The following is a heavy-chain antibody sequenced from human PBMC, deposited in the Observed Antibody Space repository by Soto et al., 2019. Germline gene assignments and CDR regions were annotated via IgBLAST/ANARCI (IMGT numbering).Heavy chain of an antibody. CDR1: GFTFDDYT. D-gene: IGHD1-1*01. J-gene: IGHJ6*02. CDR3: AKEGTSGMDV. Sequence: GGSLRLSCAASGFTFDDYTMHWVRQAPGKGLEWVSLISWDGGSTYYADSVKGRFTTSRDNSKNPLYLQMNSLRTEDTALYYCAKEGTSGMDVWGQGTTVTVSS. V-gene: IGHV3-43*01. CDR2: ISWDGGST.